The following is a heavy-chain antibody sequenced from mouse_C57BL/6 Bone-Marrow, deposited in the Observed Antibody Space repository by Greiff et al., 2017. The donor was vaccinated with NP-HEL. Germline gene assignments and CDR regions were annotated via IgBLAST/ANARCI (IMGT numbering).Heavy chain of an antibody. CDR3: ASEGYYDTWFAY. CDR1: GYTFTSYW. Sequence: VQLQESGAELVKPGASVKLSCKASGYTFTSYWMHWVKQRPGQGLEWIGMIHPNSGSTNYNEKFKSKATLTVDKSSSTAYMQLSSLTSEDSAVYYCASEGYYDTWFAYWGQGTLVTVSA. J-gene: IGHJ3*01. V-gene: IGHV1-64*01. D-gene: IGHD2-4*01. CDR2: IHPNSGST.